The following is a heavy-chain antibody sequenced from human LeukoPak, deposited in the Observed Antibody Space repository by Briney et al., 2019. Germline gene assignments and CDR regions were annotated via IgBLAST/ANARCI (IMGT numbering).Heavy chain of an antibody. CDR1: GFTFSSYA. J-gene: IGHJ4*02. Sequence: GGSLRLSCAASGFTFSSYAMHWVRQAPGKGLEWVAVISYDGSNKYYADSVKGRFTISRDNSKNTLYLQMNSLRAEDTAVYYCATANADWLIDYFDYWGQGTLVTVSS. CDR3: ATANADWLIDYFDY. D-gene: IGHD3-22*01. V-gene: IGHV3-30-3*01. CDR2: ISYDGSNK.